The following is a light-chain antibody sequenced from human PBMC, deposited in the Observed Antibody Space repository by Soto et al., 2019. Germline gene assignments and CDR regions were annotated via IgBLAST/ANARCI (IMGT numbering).Light chain of an antibody. V-gene: IGKV1-39*01. CDR2: AAS. CDR1: QSLSSY. Sequence: DIQMTQSPSSLSASVGDRVTITCRASQSLSSYLNWYPQKPGKAPKLLIYAASSLQSAGPSMFSGSGSGTDFTLTISSLQPEDFATYYCQQSYSTPWTFGQGTKVEIK. CDR3: QQSYSTPWT. J-gene: IGKJ1*01.